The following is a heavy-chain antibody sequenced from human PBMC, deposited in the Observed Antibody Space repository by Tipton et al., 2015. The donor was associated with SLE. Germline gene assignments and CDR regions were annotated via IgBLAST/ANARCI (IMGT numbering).Heavy chain of an antibody. J-gene: IGHJ4*02. V-gene: IGHV4-31*03. CDR1: GDSITDSGYS. CDR3: ARDRAICDSTSCFRSYFGS. D-gene: IGHD2-2*01. CDR2: IHHSGRT. Sequence: TLSLTCTVSGDSITDSGYSWNWVRQHPGAGLEWIGYIHHSGRTDYNPSLRSRVTISRDTSKNQFSLNVNSVTAADTAVYYCARDRAICDSTSCFRSYFGSWGQGTLVTVSS.